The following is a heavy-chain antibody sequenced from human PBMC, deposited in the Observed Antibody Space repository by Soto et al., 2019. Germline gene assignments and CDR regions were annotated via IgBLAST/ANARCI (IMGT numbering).Heavy chain of an antibody. CDR2: IYYSGST. V-gene: IGHV4-31*03. Sequence: PSETLSLTCTVSGGSISSGGYYWSWIRQHPGKGLEWIGYIYYSGSTYYNPSLKSRVTISVDTSKNQVSLKLSSVTAADTAVYYCAREGELVRIDYWGQGTLVTVSS. D-gene: IGHD6-13*01. CDR3: AREGELVRIDY. J-gene: IGHJ4*02. CDR1: GGSISSGGYY.